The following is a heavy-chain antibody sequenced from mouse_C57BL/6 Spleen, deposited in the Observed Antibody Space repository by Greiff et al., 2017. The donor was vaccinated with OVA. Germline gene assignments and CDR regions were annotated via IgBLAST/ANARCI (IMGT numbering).Heavy chain of an antibody. CDR3: ARRGDYGSDY. CDR2: IDPSDSYT. J-gene: IGHJ2*01. D-gene: IGHD1-1*01. Sequence: QVQLQQSGAELVKPGASVKLSCKASGYTFTSYWMQWVKQRPGQGLEWIGEIDPSDSYTNYNQKFKGQATLTVDTSSSTAYMQLSSLTSEDSAVYYCARRGDYGSDYWGQGTTLTVSS. CDR1: GYTFTSYW. V-gene: IGHV1-50*01.